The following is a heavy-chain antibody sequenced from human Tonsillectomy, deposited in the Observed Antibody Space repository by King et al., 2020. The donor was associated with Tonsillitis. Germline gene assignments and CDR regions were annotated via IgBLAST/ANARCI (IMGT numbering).Heavy chain of an antibody. CDR2: IYYSGST. CDR3: ASGYGGSSWYPYYFDH. CDR1: GGSIRSYY. D-gene: IGHD6-13*01. V-gene: IGHV4-59*08. J-gene: IGHJ4*02. Sequence: QLQESGPGLVKPSETLSLTCTVSGGSIRSYYWSWIRQPPGKGLEWIGYIYYSGSTSYNPSLKSRVTISVDTSKNQFSLNLSCVTAADTAVYYCASGYGGSSWYPYYFDHWGQGTLVTVSS.